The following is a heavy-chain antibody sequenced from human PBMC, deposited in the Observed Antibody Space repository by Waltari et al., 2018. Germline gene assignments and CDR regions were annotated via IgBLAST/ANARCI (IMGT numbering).Heavy chain of an antibody. Sequence: QVQLQESGPGLVKPSETLSLTCSVSGGSLSGSYWSWIRQPAGKGLEWIGRVYSSGSTNYNPSLKSRVTMSVDTSKNHFSLKLSSVTAADTAVYFCASGYGSGNYNYFDYWGQGTLVTVSS. V-gene: IGHV4-4*07. D-gene: IGHD3-10*01. J-gene: IGHJ4*02. CDR3: ASGYGSGNYNYFDY. CDR2: VYSSGST. CDR1: GGSLSGSY.